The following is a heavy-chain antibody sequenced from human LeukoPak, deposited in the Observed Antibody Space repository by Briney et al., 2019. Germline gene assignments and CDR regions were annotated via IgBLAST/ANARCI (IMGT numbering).Heavy chain of an antibody. CDR1: GFTFSSYA. Sequence: GGSLRLSCAASGFTFSSYAMSWVRQAPGKGLEWVSTISGSGGSTYYADSVKGRFTISRDNSKNTLYLQMNSLTAEDTAVYYCAKGALGSYYWFDYWGQGTLVTVSS. CDR2: ISGSGGST. J-gene: IGHJ4*02. CDR3: AKGALGSYYWFDY. D-gene: IGHD1-26*01. V-gene: IGHV3-23*01.